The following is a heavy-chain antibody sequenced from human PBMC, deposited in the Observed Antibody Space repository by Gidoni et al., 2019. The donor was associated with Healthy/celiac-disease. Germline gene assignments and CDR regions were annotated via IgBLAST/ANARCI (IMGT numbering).Heavy chain of an antibody. CDR3: ARVDSSGYYGGWFDP. D-gene: IGHD3-22*01. Sequence: EVQLVESGGGLIQPGGSLRLSCAPSGFTVRSNYMSWVRQAPGKGLEWVSVIYSGGSTYYAYSVKGRFTISRVNSKNTLYLQMNSLRAEDTAVYYCARVDSSGYYGGWFDPWGQGTLVTVSS. CDR2: IYSGGST. V-gene: IGHV3-53*01. CDR1: GFTVRSNY. J-gene: IGHJ5*02.